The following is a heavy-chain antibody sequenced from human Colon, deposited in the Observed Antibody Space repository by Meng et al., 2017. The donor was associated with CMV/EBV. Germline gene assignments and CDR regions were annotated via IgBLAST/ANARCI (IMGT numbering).Heavy chain of an antibody. V-gene: IGHV1-8*01. Sequence: KGSCRASGYAFGSYEMNWVRRTDGQGLEWVAWMDPGSGNSTHAQRLQGRISLTRDTSTTTAYLELTNLRSEDTAVYFCARGNSWFVFWGQGTLVTVSS. CDR1: GYAFGSYE. CDR3: ARGNSWFVF. J-gene: IGHJ5*01. CDR2: MDPGSGNS.